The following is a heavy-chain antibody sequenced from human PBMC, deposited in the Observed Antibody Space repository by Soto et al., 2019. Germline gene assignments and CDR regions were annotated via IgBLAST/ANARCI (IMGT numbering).Heavy chain of an antibody. D-gene: IGHD3-22*01. CDR3: ARDSNYDSSGYYNNNWFEP. CDR2: IDPSDSYT. V-gene: IGHV5-10-1*01. CDR1: GYSFTSYW. Sequence: GESLKISCKGSGYSFTSYWISWVRQMPGKVLEWMGRIDPSDSYTNYSPSFQGHVTISADKSISTAYLQWSSLKASDTAMYYCARDSNYDSSGYYNNNWFEPWGQGTLVTVSS. J-gene: IGHJ5*02.